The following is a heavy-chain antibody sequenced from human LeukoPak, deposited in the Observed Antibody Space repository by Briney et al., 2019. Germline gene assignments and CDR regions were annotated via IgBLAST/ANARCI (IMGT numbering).Heavy chain of an antibody. Sequence: GGSLRLSCAASGFTFSSYGMHWVRQAPGKGLEWVAVISYDGSNKYYADSVKGRFTISRDNSKNTLYLQMNNLRTEDTAVYYCARDPGVAPSYFDYWGQGTLVTVSS. CDR2: ISYDGSNK. CDR1: GFTFSSYG. J-gene: IGHJ4*02. CDR3: ARDPGVAPSYFDY. D-gene: IGHD2-21*01. V-gene: IGHV3-30*03.